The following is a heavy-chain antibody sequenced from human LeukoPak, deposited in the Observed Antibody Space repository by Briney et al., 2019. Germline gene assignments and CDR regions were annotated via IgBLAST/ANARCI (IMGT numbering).Heavy chain of an antibody. J-gene: IGHJ6*03. Sequence: SETLSLTCTVSGGSISSGSYYWSWIRQPAGKGLEWIGRIYTSGSTNYNPSLKSRVTISVDTSKNQFSLKLSSVTAADTAVYYCARSAGIAAAGMYYYYYMDVWGKGTTVTVSS. V-gene: IGHV4-61*02. CDR2: IYTSGST. CDR1: GGSISSGSYY. D-gene: IGHD6-13*01. CDR3: ARSAGIAAAGMYYYYYMDV.